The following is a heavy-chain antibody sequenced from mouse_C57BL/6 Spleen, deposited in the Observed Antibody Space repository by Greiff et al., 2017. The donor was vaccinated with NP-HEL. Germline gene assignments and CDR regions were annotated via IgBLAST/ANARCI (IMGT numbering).Heavy chain of an antibody. V-gene: IGHV1-82*01. CDR3: ARKELGDY. CDR1: GYAFSSSW. CDR2: IYPGDGDT. Sequence: VKLQESGPELVKPGASVKISCKASGYAFSSSWMNWVKQRPGKGLEWIGRIYPGDGDTNYNGKFKGKATLTADKSSSTAYMQLSSLTSEDSAVYFCARKELGDYWGQGTTLTVSS. D-gene: IGHD4-1*01. J-gene: IGHJ2*01.